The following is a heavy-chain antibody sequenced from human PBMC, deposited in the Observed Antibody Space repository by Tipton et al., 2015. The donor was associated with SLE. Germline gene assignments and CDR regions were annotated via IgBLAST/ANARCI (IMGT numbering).Heavy chain of an antibody. V-gene: IGHV4-31*03. J-gene: IGHJ6*03. CDR1: GGSISSGDYY. CDR2: ISYSGRT. D-gene: IGHD3-22*01. Sequence: TLSLTCTVSGGSISSGDYYWSWIRQHPGKGLEWIAYISYSGRTSYNPSLESRLTMSIDTSRNQFSLQLASVTAADTAVYYCARGLNYYDSSGYYPFYYMDVWGKGTTVTVSS. CDR3: ARGLNYYDSSGYYPFYYMDV.